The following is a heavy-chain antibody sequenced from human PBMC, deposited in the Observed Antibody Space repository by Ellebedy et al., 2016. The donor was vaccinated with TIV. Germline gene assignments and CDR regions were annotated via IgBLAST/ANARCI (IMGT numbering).Heavy chain of an antibody. D-gene: IGHD3-10*01. J-gene: IGHJ5*02. CDR3: ARGDDSGSSIPFNWFGP. V-gene: IGHV1-18*01. CDR2: ISAYNGNT. Sequence: ASVKVSCKASGYTFTSYGISWVRQAPGQGLKWMGWISAYNGNTNYAQKLQGRVTMTTDTSTSTAYMELRSLRSDDTAVYYCARGDDSGSSIPFNWFGPWGQGTLVTASS. CDR1: GYTFTSYG.